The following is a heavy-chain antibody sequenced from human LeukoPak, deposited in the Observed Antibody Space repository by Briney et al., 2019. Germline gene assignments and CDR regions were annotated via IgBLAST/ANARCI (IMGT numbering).Heavy chain of an antibody. CDR2: IYSDDST. Sequence: GGSLRLSCAASGFTVSSNSMSWVRQAPGKGLEWVSVIYSDDSTYYAASVKGRFTISRDNSKNTLYLQMNSLRAEDTAVYYCARVQGSGQPRWYWGQGTLVTVSS. D-gene: IGHD2-15*01. J-gene: IGHJ4*02. V-gene: IGHV3-66*01. CDR3: ARVQGSGQPRWY. CDR1: GFTVSSNS.